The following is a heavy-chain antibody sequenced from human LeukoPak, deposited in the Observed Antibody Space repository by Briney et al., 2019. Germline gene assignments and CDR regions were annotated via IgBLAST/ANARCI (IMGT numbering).Heavy chain of an antibody. J-gene: IGHJ3*02. CDR2: ISGSGGST. D-gene: IGHD1-1*01. V-gene: IGHV3-23*01. CDR3: ARANNWNDVPDAFDI. Sequence: GGSLRLSCAASGFTFSSYAMSWVRQAPGKGLEWVPAISGSGGSTYYADSVKGRFTISRDNSKNTLYLQMNSLRAEDTAVYYCARANNWNDVPDAFDIWGQGTMVTVSS. CDR1: GFTFSSYA.